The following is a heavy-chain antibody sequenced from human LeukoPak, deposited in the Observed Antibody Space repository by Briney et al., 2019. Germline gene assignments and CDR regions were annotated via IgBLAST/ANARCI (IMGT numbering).Heavy chain of an antibody. Sequence: SETLSLTCAVYGGSFSGYYWSWIRQPPGKGLEWIGEINHSGSTNYNPSLKSRATISVDTSKNQFSLKLSSVTAADTAVYYCARGGIAAAGTHDYWGQGTLVTVSS. CDR3: ARGGIAAAGTHDY. V-gene: IGHV4-34*01. CDR1: GGSFSGYY. CDR2: INHSGST. J-gene: IGHJ4*02. D-gene: IGHD6-13*01.